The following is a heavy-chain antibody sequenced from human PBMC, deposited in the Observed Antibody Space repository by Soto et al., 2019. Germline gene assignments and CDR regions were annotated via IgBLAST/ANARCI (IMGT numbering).Heavy chain of an antibody. CDR2: IWYDGSNK. Sequence: QVQLVESGGGVVQPGRSLRLSCAASGFTFSSYGMHWVRQAPGKGLEWVAVIWYDGSNKYYADSVKGRFTISRDNSKNTLYLQMNSLRAEDTAVYYCARLPDSGSDQARGVYWGQGTLVTVPS. CDR3: ARLPDSGSDQARGVY. CDR1: GFTFSSYG. V-gene: IGHV3-33*01. D-gene: IGHD1-26*01. J-gene: IGHJ4*02.